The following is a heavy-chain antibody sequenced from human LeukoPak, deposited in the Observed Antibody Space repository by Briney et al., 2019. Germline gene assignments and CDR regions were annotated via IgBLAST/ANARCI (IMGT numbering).Heavy chain of an antibody. CDR1: GDSISSFR. CDR2: IDYSGST. Sequence: SETLSLTCIVSGDSISSFRWSWIRQPPGKGLEWIGYIDYSGSTNYNPSLESRVTISVDTSKNQFSLEVSSVTAADTAVYYCARDYAFDIWGQGTMVTVSS. V-gene: IGHV4-59*01. CDR3: ARDYAFDI. J-gene: IGHJ3*02.